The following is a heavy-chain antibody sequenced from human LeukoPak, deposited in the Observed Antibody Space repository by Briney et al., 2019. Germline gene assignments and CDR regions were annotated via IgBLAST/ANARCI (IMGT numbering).Heavy chain of an antibody. CDR3: AKGHCTNGICWLD. Sequence: PGGSLRLSCAASGFTFSSYAMSWVRQAPGKGLEWVSAISGSGGSTYYADSLKGRFTTSRDNYEHTLYLQMNSLRAEDTAVYYCAKGHCTNGICWLDWGQGTLVTVSS. CDR1: GFTFSSYA. CDR2: ISGSGGST. D-gene: IGHD2-8*01. J-gene: IGHJ4*02. V-gene: IGHV3-23*01.